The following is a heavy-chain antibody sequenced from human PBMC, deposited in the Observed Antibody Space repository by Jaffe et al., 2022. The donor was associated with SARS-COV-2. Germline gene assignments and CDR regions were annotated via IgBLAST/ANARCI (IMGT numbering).Heavy chain of an antibody. CDR1: GFTFDDYA. CDR2: ISWNSGSI. J-gene: IGHJ2*01. CDR3: AKSRAGDWYFDL. D-gene: IGHD6-19*01. Sequence: EVQLVESGGGLVQPGRSLRLSCAASGFTFDDYAMHWVRQAPGKGLEWVSGISWNSGSIGYADSVKGRFTISRDNAKNSLYLQMNSLRAEDTALYYCAKSRAGDWYFDLWGRGTLVTVSS. V-gene: IGHV3-9*01.